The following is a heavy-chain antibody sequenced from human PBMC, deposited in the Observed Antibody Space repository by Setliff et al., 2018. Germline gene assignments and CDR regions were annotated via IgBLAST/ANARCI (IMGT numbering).Heavy chain of an antibody. V-gene: IGHV1-69*05. CDR2: TIPMFGST. J-gene: IGHJ4*02. Sequence: SVKVSCKASGDTFRSYGISWVRQAPGQGLEWMGGTIPMFGSTSYAQKFQGRVTIITDESTTTAYMELSSLGSEDTAVYYCARGPPDFVVVPAAAKFDFWGQGTLVTVS. CDR1: GDTFRSYG. CDR3: ARGPPDFVVVPAAAKFDF. D-gene: IGHD2-2*01.